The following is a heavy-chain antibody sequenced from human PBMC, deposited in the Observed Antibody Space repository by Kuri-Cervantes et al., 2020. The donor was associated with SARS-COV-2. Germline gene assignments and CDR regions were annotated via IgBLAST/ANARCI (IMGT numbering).Heavy chain of an antibody. CDR1: GFTFSSYW. D-gene: IGHD3-9*01. V-gene: IGHV3-7*05. J-gene: IGHJ4*02. Sequence: GGSLRLSCAAPGFTFSSYWMSWVRQAPGKGLEWVANIKQDGSEKYYVDSVKGRFTISRDNAKNSLYLQMNSLRAEDTAVYYCARDWLRGGFDYWGQGTLVTVSS. CDR3: ARDWLRGGFDY. CDR2: IKQDGSEK.